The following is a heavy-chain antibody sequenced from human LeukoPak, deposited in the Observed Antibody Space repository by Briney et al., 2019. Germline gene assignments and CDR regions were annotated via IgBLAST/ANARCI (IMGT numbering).Heavy chain of an antibody. CDR3: AKDFVRYNIQFDY. CDR1: GFTFSSHA. Sequence: GGSLRLSCAASGFTFSSHAMSWVRQAPGKGLEWVSSISGGGAGTCYADSVRGRFTISRDNSKNTLYLQMNSLRAEDTALYYCAKDFVRYNIQFDYWGQGALVTVSS. V-gene: IGHV3-23*01. J-gene: IGHJ4*02. CDR2: ISGGGAGT. D-gene: IGHD1-1*01.